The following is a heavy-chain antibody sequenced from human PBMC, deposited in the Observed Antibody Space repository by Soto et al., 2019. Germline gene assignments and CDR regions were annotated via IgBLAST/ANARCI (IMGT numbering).Heavy chain of an antibody. CDR3: ARVIYGDYCIDY. J-gene: IGHJ4*02. V-gene: IGHV4-59*01. CDR2: IYYSGST. D-gene: IGHD4-17*01. CDR1: GGSISSYY. Sequence: PSETLSLTCTVSGGSISSYYWSWIRQPPGKGLEWIGYIYYSGSTNYNPSLKSRVTISVDTSKNQFSLKLSSVTAADTAVYYCARVIYGDYCIDYWGQGTLVTVSS.